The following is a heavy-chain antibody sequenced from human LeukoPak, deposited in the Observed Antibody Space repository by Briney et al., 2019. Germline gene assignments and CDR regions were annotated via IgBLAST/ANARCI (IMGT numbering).Heavy chain of an antibody. D-gene: IGHD3-10*01. CDR2: ISFSSSTI. Sequence: GGSLRLSCAASGFIVSTNYMSWVRQAPGKGLEWVSYISFSSSTIHYADSVKGRFTISRDNAKNTLYLQMNSLRAEDTAVYYCAKDSYGSGNDYWGQGTLVTVSS. J-gene: IGHJ4*02. CDR1: GFIVSTNY. CDR3: AKDSYGSGNDY. V-gene: IGHV3-48*01.